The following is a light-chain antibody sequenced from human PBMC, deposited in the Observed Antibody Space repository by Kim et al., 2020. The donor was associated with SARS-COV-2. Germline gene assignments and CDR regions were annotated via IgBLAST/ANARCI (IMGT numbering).Light chain of an antibody. CDR2: DAS. CDR3: QQYDNLPF. Sequence: SESVGDRVTITCQASQDISNYLNWYQQKPGKAPKLLIYDASNLETGVPSRFSGSGSGTDFTFTISSLQPEDIATYYCQQYDNLPFFGQGTRLEIK. J-gene: IGKJ5*01. CDR1: QDISNY. V-gene: IGKV1-33*01.